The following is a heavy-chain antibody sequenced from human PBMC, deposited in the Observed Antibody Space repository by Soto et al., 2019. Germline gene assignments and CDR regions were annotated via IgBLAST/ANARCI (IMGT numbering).Heavy chain of an antibody. CDR3: AKDWSSSGWGTDAFDI. V-gene: IGHV3-23*01. CDR1: GFTFSSYA. D-gene: IGHD6-19*01. CDR2: ISTSGGGT. J-gene: IGHJ3*02. Sequence: EVQLLESGGGLVQPGGSLRLSCAASGFTFSSYAMGWVRQAPGKGLEWVSSISTSGGGTYHADPVKGQFTIARDNSKHTLYLRMNSLRAEDTAIYYCAKDWSSSGWGTDAFDIWGQGTMVTVSS.